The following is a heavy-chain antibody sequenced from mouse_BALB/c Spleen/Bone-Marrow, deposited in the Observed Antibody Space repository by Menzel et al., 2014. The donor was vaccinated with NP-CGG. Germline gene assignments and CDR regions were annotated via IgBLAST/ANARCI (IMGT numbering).Heavy chain of an antibody. CDR1: GYTFTSYY. V-gene: IGHV1S81*02. D-gene: IGHD2-10*01. CDR3: TRRSLLSDYYPMDY. Sequence: QVQLQQSGAELVKPGASVKLSCKASGYTFTSYYLYWVKQRPGQGLEWIGEINPSNGGTNFNERFKSKASLTVDKSSSTAYMQLNSLTSEDSAVYYCTRRSLLSDYYPMDYWGQGTSVTVSS. J-gene: IGHJ4*01. CDR2: INPSNGGT.